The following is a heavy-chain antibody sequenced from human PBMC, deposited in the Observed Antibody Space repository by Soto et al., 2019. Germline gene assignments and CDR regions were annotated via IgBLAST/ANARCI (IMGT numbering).Heavy chain of an antibody. CDR3: AKKRVLVPAMYHFDY. V-gene: IGHV3-23*01. Sequence: EVQLLESGGGLVQPGGSLRLSCAASGFTFSSYAMNWVRQAPGKGLEWVSIISGDGGTTSYADSAKGRFTISRDNSKNTLYLQMNSLRAEDTAVYYCAKKRVLVPAMYHFDYWGQGTLVTVSS. CDR2: ISGDGGTT. J-gene: IGHJ4*02. CDR1: GFTFSSYA. D-gene: IGHD2-2*01.